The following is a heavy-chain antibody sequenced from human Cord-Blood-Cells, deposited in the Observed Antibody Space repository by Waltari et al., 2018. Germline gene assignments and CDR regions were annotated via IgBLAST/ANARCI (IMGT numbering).Heavy chain of an antibody. CDR3: ARDLSIVGATNNWFDP. V-gene: IGHV4-34*01. CDR1: DGSFSGYY. CDR2: INYSGST. D-gene: IGHD1-26*01. J-gene: IGHJ5*02. Sequence: QVPLQQWGAGLLKPSETLSLTTAVYDGSFSGYYSSWMRQSRGKGLEWIGEINYSGSTNYNPSLKSRVTISVVTSKNQFSLKLSSVTAADTAVYYCARDLSIVGATNNWFDPWGQGTLVTVSS.